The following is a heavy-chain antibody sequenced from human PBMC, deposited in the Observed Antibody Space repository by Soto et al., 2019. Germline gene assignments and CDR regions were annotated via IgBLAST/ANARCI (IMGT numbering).Heavy chain of an antibody. CDR1: GVTFSYYC. CDR2: INQDGSEK. CDR3: ARDLSSSWYIVA. J-gene: IGHJ5*02. D-gene: IGHD6-13*01. Sequence: WGTLRLSCAASGVTFSYYCRSWVRQAPGKGLEWVANINQDGSEKYYVASVKGPFTISRNNAKNSLYLQINSLRAEDTAVYYCARDLSSSWYIVAWGQGALVTVSS. V-gene: IGHV3-7*04.